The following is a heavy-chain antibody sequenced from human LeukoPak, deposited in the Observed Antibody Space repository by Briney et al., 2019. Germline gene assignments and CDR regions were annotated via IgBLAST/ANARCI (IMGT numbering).Heavy chain of an antibody. J-gene: IGHJ5*02. CDR2: MNPNSSYT. Sequence: ASVKVSCKASGYTFTSYDINWVRQATGQGLEWMGWMNPNSSYTGYAQKFQGRVTMTRNTSISTAYMELSSLRSEDTAVYYCARLGGDGYCSSTSCFGINWFDPWGQGTLVTVSS. CDR1: GYTFTSYD. D-gene: IGHD2-2*01. V-gene: IGHV1-8*01. CDR3: ARLGGDGYCSSTSCFGINWFDP.